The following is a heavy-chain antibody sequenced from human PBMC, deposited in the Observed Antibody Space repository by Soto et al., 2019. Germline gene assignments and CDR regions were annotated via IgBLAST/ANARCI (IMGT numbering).Heavy chain of an antibody. CDR1: GYTFTGYY. V-gene: IGHV1-2*02. D-gene: IGHD3-3*01. CDR2: INPNSGGT. J-gene: IGHJ4*02. Sequence: ASVKVSCKASGYTFTGYYMHWVRQAPGQGVEWMGWINPNSGGTNYAQKFQGRVTMTRDTSISTAYMELSRLRSDDTAVYYCARDQVPYYDFWSGYYPTFDYWGQGTLVTVSS. CDR3: ARDQVPYYDFWSGYYPTFDY.